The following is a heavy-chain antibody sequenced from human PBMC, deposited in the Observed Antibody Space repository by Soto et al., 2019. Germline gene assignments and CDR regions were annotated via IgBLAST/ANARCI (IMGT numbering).Heavy chain of an antibody. CDR1: GASISGFY. CDR3: VRDVTKMLRDWFDP. J-gene: IGHJ5*02. Sequence: SETVCLTCTVSGASISGFYWSWIRKSAGKGLEWIGRIYATGTTDYNPSLKSRVMMSVDTSKKPFSLKLRSVTAADNAVYYWVRDVTKMLRDWFDPWCQGISVTVS. V-gene: IGHV4-4*07. D-gene: IGHD1-1*01. CDR2: IYATGTT.